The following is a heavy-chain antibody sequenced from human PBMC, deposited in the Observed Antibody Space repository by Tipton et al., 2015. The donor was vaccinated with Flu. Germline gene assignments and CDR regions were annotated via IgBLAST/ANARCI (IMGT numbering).Heavy chain of an antibody. Sequence: TLSLTCAVSGYSISSGYYWGWIRQPPGKGLEWIGSIHHSGTTYYNPSLKSRVTISVDTSKNQFSLKLTSVTAADTAVYYCARDRWEYIRGFDSWGQGTLVTVSP. J-gene: IGHJ5*01. CDR2: IHHSGTT. CDR3: ARDRWEYIRGFDS. D-gene: IGHD2/OR15-2a*01. CDR1: GYSISSGYY. V-gene: IGHV4-38-2*02.